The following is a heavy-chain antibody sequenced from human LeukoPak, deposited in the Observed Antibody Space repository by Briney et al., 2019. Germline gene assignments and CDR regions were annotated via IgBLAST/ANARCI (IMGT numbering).Heavy chain of an antibody. Sequence: PGGSLRLSCAASGFTFNTYTMNWVRQAPGKGLEWVSYISGSSGIIDYADSVKGRFTISRDNAKNSLYLQMNSLRAEDTAVYYCARVDIAVAGPDYWGQGTLVTVSS. CDR1: GFTFNTYT. D-gene: IGHD6-19*01. V-gene: IGHV3-21*05. J-gene: IGHJ4*02. CDR3: ARVDIAVAGPDY. CDR2: ISGSSGII.